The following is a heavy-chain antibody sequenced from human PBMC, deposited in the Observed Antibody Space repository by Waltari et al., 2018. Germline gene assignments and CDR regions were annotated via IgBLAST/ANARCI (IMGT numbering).Heavy chain of an antibody. CDR2: IYHSGST. V-gene: IGHV4-38-2*02. Sequence: QVQLQESGPGLVKPSETLSLTCTVSGYSISSGYYWGWIRQPPGKGLEWIGGIYHSGSTYYNPSLKSRVTISVDTSKNQFSLKLSSVTAADTAVYYCARARITMVQGVIRNWFDPWGQGTLVTVSS. J-gene: IGHJ5*02. CDR3: ARARITMVQGVIRNWFDP. D-gene: IGHD3-10*01. CDR1: GYSISSGYY.